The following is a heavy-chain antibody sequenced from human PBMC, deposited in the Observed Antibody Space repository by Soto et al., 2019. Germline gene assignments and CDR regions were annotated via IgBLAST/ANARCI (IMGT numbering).Heavy chain of an antibody. CDR1: GFTFSSYG. CDR2: IWYDGSNK. D-gene: IGHD3-10*01. V-gene: IGHV3-33*01. CDR3: ARGVRGVIIRYYYYYGMDV. J-gene: IGHJ6*02. Sequence: PGGSLRLSCAASGFTFSSYGMHWVRQAPGKGLVWVAVIWYDGSNKYYADSVKGRFTISRDNSKNTLYLQMNSLRAEDTAVYYCARGVRGVIIRYYYYYGMDVWGQGTTVTVSS.